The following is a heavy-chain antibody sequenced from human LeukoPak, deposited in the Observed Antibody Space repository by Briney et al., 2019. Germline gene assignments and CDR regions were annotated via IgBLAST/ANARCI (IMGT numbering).Heavy chain of an antibody. Sequence: SETLSLTCTVSPGSISSGGYYWSWIRQHPGKGLEWIGYIYYSGSTNYNPSLKSRVTISVDTSKNQFSLKLSSVTAADTAVYYCAKDRSREHFQHWGQGTLVTVSS. CDR1: PGSISSGGYY. CDR2: IYYSGST. V-gene: IGHV4-31*03. CDR3: AKDRSREHFQH. J-gene: IGHJ1*01.